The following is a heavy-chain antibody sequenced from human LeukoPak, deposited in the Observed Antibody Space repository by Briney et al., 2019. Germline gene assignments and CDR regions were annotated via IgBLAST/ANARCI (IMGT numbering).Heavy chain of an antibody. CDR1: GFTFSSYA. J-gene: IGHJ4*02. V-gene: IGHV3-33*08. CDR2: IWYDGSKK. CDR3: ARAEDGGFDD. Sequence: PGGSLRLSCAASGFTFSSYAMSWVRQAPGKGLEWVAVIWYDGSKKYYADSVKGRFTISRDNSKNTLYLQMNSLRAEDTAVYYCARAEDGGFDDWGQGTLVTVSS. D-gene: IGHD2-15*01.